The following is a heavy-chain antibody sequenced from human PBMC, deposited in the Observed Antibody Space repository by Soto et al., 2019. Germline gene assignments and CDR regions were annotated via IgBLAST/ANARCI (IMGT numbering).Heavy chain of an antibody. Sequence: QVQLVQSGAEVKKPGSSVKVSCKASGGTFSSYTISWVRQAPGQGLEWMGRIIPILGIANYAQKFQGRVTIXEDRSXXTAYMELSSLRSEDTAVYYCARDAAVAGYYYGMDVWGQGTTVTVSS. V-gene: IGHV1-69*08. J-gene: IGHJ6*02. CDR3: ARDAAVAGYYYGMDV. D-gene: IGHD6-19*01. CDR2: IIPILGIA. CDR1: GGTFSSYT.